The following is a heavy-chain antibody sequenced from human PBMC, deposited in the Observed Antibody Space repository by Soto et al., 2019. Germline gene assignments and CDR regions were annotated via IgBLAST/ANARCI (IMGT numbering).Heavy chain of an antibody. CDR2: VSVPSGDT. V-gene: IGHV1-18*01. D-gene: IGHD2-15*01. J-gene: IGHJ4*02. CDR3: ARTCRSGGSCYLEY. Sequence: ASVKVSCKASGYSFSSFGISWVRQAPGQGLEWVGWVSVPSGDTSSAQNFQGRVTVTTVTSTSTAYMEVGSLRSDDTAVYYCARTCRSGGSCYLEYWGEGTLVTVSS. CDR1: GYSFSSFG.